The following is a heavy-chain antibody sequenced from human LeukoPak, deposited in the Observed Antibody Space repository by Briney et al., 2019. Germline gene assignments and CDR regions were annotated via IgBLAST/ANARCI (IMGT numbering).Heavy chain of an antibody. CDR3: TTDPYLAAADAFDY. CDR1: GFTFSNAW. Sequence: PGGSLRLSCAASGFTFSNAWMSWVRQAPGKGLEWVGRIKSKTDGGTTDYAAPVKGRFTISRDDSKNTLYLQMNSLKTEDTAVYYCTTDPYLAAADAFDYWGQGTLVTVSS. CDR2: IKSKTDGGTT. D-gene: IGHD6-13*01. J-gene: IGHJ4*02. V-gene: IGHV3-15*01.